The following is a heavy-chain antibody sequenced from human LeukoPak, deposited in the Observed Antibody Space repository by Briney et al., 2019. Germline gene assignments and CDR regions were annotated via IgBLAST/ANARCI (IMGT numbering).Heavy chain of an antibody. D-gene: IGHD5-24*01. CDR1: GGSLSSSSYY. V-gene: IGHV4-39*01. CDR2: IYYSGST. J-gene: IGHJ4*02. CDR3: ARLEMREGPEDY. Sequence: PSETLSLTCTVSGGSLSSSSYYWGWIRQPPGKGLEWIGSIYYSGSTYYNPSLKSRVTISVDTSKNQFSLKLSSVTAADTAVYYCARLEMREGPEDYWGQGTLVTVSS.